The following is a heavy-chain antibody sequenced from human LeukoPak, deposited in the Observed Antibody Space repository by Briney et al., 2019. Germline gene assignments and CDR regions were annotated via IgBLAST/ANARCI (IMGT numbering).Heavy chain of an antibody. V-gene: IGHV1-2*06. CDR2: INPNSGGT. CDR3: ARSEAKQYYDFWSGLGHWFDP. Sequence: ASVKVSCKASGYTFTGYYMHWVRQAPGQGLEWMGRINPNSGGTNYAQKFQGRVTMTRDTSISTAYMELSRLRSDDTAVYYCARSEAKQYYDFWSGLGHWFDPWGQGTLVTVSS. D-gene: IGHD3-3*01. CDR1: GYTFTGYY. J-gene: IGHJ5*02.